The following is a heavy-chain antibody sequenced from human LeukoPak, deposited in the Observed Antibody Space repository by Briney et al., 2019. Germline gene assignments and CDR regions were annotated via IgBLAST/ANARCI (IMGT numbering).Heavy chain of an antibody. J-gene: IGHJ4*02. V-gene: IGHV1-69*04. CDR3: ARDRGDIVATSFDY. CDR1: GATFSSYA. D-gene: IGHD5-12*01. CDR2: IIPILGIA. Sequence: ASVKVSCTASGATFSSYAISWVRQAPGQGLEWMGRIIPILGIANYAQKFQGRVTITADKSTSTAYMELSSLRSEDTAVYYCARDRGDIVATSFDYWGQGTLVTVSS.